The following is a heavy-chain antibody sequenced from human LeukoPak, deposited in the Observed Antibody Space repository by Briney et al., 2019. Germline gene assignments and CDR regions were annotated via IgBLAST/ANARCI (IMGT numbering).Heavy chain of an antibody. CDR1: GFTFSDYY. CDR2: ISSSGSTI. V-gene: IGHV3-11*01. Sequence: GGSLRLSCAASGFTFSDYYMSWIRQAPGKGLEWVSYISSSGSTIYYADSVKGRFTISRDNSKNTLCLQMNSLRAEDTAVYYCARDRRLGNYDSSGYYYYYYGMDVRGQGTTVTVSS. CDR3: ARDRRLGNYDSSGYYYYYYGMDV. J-gene: IGHJ6*02. D-gene: IGHD3-22*01.